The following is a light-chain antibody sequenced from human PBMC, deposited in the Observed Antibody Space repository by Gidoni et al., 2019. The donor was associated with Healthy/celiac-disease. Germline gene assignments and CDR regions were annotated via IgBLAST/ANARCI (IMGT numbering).Light chain of an antibody. CDR3: AAWDDSLNVPWV. CDR1: SSNIGSNT. J-gene: IGLJ3*02. Sequence: QSVLTQPPSASGTPGQRVTISCSGSSSNIGSNTVNWYQQLPGTAPKLRIYSNNQRPSGVPDRFSGSKSGTSASLAISGLQSEDEADYYCAAWDDSLNVPWVFGGGTKLTVL. V-gene: IGLV1-44*01. CDR2: SNN.